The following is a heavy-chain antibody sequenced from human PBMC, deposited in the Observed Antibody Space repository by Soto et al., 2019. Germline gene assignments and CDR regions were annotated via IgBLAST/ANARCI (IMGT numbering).Heavy chain of an antibody. J-gene: IGHJ5*02. D-gene: IGHD3-3*02. V-gene: IGHV4-59*01. CDR1: GGSISSYY. Sequence: SETLSLTCTVSGGSISSYYWSWIRQPPGKGLEWIGYIYYSGSTNYNPSLKSRVTISVDTSKNQCSLKLSSVTAADTAVYYCARDLGHLGVRPWGQGTLVTVSS. CDR3: ARDLGHLGVRP. CDR2: IYYSGST.